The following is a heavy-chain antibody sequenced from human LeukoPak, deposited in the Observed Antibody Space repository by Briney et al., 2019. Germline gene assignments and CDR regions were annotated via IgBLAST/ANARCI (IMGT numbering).Heavy chain of an antibody. V-gene: IGHV3-48*01. CDR2: ISSGTTTI. CDR3: ARDGYCSSGSCYGSYDY. J-gene: IGHJ4*02. Sequence: PGGSLRLSCTASGFTFSSYEMNWVRQAPGKGLEWVSYISSGTTTIYYADSVKGRFTISRDNPKNTLYLQMNSLRAEDTAVYYCARDGYCSSGSCYGSYDYWGQGTLVTVSS. D-gene: IGHD2-15*01. CDR1: GFTFSSYE.